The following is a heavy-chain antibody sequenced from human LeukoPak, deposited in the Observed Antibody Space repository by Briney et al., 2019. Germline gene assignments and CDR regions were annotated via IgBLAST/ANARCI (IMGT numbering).Heavy chain of an antibody. D-gene: IGHD1-1*01. J-gene: IGHJ5*02. CDR3: ARDAFSGGTRSDP. V-gene: IGHV4-4*07. CDR2: IYTSGNT. Sequence: SETLSLTCTVSGASISSYYWSWIRQPAGKGLEWIGRIYTSGNTSYNPSLKSRVTMSVDTSKNQFSLKLSSVTAADTAVYYCARDAFSGGTRSDPWGQGTLVTVSS. CDR1: GASISSYY.